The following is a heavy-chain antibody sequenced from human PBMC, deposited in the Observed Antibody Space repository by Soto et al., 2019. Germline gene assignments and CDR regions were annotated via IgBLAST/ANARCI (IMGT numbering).Heavy chain of an antibody. CDR1: GYTFTSYA. V-gene: IGHV1-3*01. CDR3: ARDVWDSSGYIPGY. J-gene: IGHJ4*02. Sequence: QVQLVQSGAEVKMPGASVKVSCKASGYTFTSYAMHWVRQAPGQRLEWMGWINAGNGNTKYSQKFQGRVTITRDTSASTAYMDLSSLRSEDTAVYYCARDVWDSSGYIPGYWGQGTLVTVSS. CDR2: INAGNGNT. D-gene: IGHD3-22*01.